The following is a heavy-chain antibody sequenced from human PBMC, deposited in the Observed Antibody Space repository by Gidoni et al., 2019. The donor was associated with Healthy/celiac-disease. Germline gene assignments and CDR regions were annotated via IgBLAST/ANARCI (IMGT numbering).Heavy chain of an antibody. V-gene: IGHV4-39*01. J-gene: IGHJ4*02. CDR2: IYYSGST. CDR3: ARRGSGWYVPTYFDY. Sequence: QLQLQESGPGLVKPSETLSLTCTVSGGSISSSSYYWGWIRQPPGKWLEWIGSIYYSGSTYYNPSLKSRVTISVDTSKNQFSLKLSSVTAADTAVYYCARRGSGWYVPTYFDYWGQGTLVTVSS. CDR1: GGSISSSSYY. D-gene: IGHD6-19*01.